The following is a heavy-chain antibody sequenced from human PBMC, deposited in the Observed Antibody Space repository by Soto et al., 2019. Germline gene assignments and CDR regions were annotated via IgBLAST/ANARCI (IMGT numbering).Heavy chain of an antibody. J-gene: IGHJ4*02. CDR2: IYYSGST. Sequence: SETLSLGCTVSGGSISSGDYYWSWIRQPPGKGLEWIGYIYYSGSTYYNPSLKSRVTISVDTSKNQFSLKLSSVTAADTAVYYCARKRSNFYGHFDYWGQGTLVTVSS. CDR1: GGSISSGDYY. V-gene: IGHV4-30-4*01. CDR3: ARKRSNFYGHFDY. D-gene: IGHD3-3*01.